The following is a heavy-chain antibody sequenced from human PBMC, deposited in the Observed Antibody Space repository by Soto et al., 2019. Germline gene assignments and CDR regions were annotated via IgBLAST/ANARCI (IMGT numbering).Heavy chain of an antibody. Sequence: SETLSLTCTVSGGSISSGDYYWSWIRQPPGKGLEWIGYIYYSGSTYYNPSLKSRVTISVDTSKNQFSLKLSSVTAADTAVYDGAIYGGNPVYFDDWGQGTLVTVAS. D-gene: IGHD4-17*01. CDR3: AIYGGNPVYFDD. CDR2: IYYSGST. J-gene: IGHJ4*02. V-gene: IGHV4-30-4*01. CDR1: GGSISSGDYY.